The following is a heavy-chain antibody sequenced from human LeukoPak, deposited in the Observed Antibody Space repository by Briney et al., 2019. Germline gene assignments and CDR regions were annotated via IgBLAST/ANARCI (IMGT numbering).Heavy chain of an antibody. V-gene: IGHV3-7*05. CDR3: AKGRISPDD. D-gene: IGHD1-14*01. CDR1: GFTFSRHW. J-gene: IGHJ4*02. CDR2: INQDGSQK. Sequence: GGSLRLSCAASGFTFSRHWMSWVRQAPGKGLEWVATINQDGSQKYYVDSVRGRFTISRDNAKNSLYLQMNSLRAEDTAVYYCAKGRISPDDWGQGTLVTVSS.